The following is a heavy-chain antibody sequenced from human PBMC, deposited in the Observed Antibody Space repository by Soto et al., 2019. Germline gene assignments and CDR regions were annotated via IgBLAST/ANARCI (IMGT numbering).Heavy chain of an antibody. CDR3: ATGKRITMIVVVRAYFDY. CDR1: GFTFSSYA. CDR2: ISYDGSNK. D-gene: IGHD3-22*01. V-gene: IGHV3-30-3*01. J-gene: IGHJ4*02. Sequence: PGGSLRLSCAASGFTFSSYAMHWVRQAPGKGLEWVAVISYDGSNKYYADSVKGRFTISRDNSKNTPYLQMNSLRAEDTAVYYCATGKRITMIVVVRAYFDYWGQGTLVTVSS.